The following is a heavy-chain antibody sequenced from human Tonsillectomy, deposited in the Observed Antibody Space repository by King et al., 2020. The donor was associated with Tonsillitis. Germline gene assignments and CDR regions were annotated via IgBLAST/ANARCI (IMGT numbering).Heavy chain of an antibody. CDR3: AKTADILTGYYYYYYYYMDV. CDR2: ISGSGRST. D-gene: IGHD3-9*01. Sequence: VQLVESGGGLVQPGGSLRLSCAASGLTFSSYAMNWVRQAPGKGPEWISAISGSGRSTHYADSVKGRFTISRDNSKNTLYLQVNSLRAEDTAVYYCAKTADILTGYYYYYYYYMDVWGKGTTVTVSS. J-gene: IGHJ6*03. CDR1: GLTFSSYA. V-gene: IGHV3-23*04.